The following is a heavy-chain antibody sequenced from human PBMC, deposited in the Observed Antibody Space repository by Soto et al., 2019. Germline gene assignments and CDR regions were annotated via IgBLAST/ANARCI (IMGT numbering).Heavy chain of an antibody. J-gene: IGHJ6*02. D-gene: IGHD2-15*01. V-gene: IGHV4-59*08. CDR1: GGSISSYY. CDR3: ARHLTYCSAGSCYSDFPYYGMDV. Sequence: SETLSLTCTVSGGSISSYYWSWIRQPPGKGLEWIGYMYNTGSTYYNPSLKSRVTISVDTSKNQFSLKLSSVTAADTAVYYCARHLTYCSAGSCYSDFPYYGMDVWGQGTTVTVSS. CDR2: MYNTGST.